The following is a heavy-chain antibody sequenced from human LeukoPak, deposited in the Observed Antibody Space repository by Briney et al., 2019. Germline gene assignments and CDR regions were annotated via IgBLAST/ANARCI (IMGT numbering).Heavy chain of an antibody. V-gene: IGHV3-23*01. J-gene: IGHJ4*02. Sequence: PGGSLRLSCAASGFSFGSYAMSWVRQAPGKGLEWVSTISNRGGSTYYADSVKGRFTISRDNSRNTLYLQMNSLRAEDTAVYYCAKRPYGSGSYSGAHFDYWGQGTLVTVSS. CDR3: AKRPYGSGSYSGAHFDY. CDR1: GFSFGSYA. CDR2: ISNRGGST. D-gene: IGHD3-10*01.